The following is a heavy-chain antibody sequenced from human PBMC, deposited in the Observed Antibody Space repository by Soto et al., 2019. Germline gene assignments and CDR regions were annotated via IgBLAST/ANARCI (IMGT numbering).Heavy chain of an antibody. J-gene: IGHJ4*02. D-gene: IGHD6-6*01. CDR3: ARVPQIAARYYFDY. V-gene: IGHV1-69*13. Sequence: WASVKVSCKASGGTFSSYAISWVRQAPGQGLEWMGGIIPIFGTANYAQKFQGRVTITADESTSTAYMELSSLRSEDTAVYYCARVPQIAARYYFDYWGQGTLVTVSS. CDR2: IIPIFGTA. CDR1: GGTFSSYA.